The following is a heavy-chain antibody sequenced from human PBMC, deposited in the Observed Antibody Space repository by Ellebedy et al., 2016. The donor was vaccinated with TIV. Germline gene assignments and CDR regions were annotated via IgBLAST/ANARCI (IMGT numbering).Heavy chain of an antibody. J-gene: IGHJ4*02. CDR2: VSFGETDE. CDR3: ARPQNSYGYLYFLDH. CDR1: GFTFSHYG. D-gene: IGHD5-18*01. Sequence: GESLKISCAASGFTFSHYGMHWVRQAPGKGLEWVAVVSFGETDEYYADSVKGRFTISRDNSKNTLYLQMNSLRLEDTALYYCARPQNSYGYLYFLDHWGQGTLVTVSS. V-gene: IGHV3-30*03.